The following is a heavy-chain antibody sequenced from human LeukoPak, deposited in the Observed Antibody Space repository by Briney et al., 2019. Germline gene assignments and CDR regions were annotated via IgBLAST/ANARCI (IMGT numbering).Heavy chain of an antibody. CDR3: AREVLGLVRGVPWYFDL. D-gene: IGHD3-10*01. V-gene: IGHV3-11*01. CDR1: GFTFSDYY. CDR2: ISSSGRTI. J-gene: IGHJ2*01. Sequence: KTGGSLRLSCVASGFTFSDYYMSWIRQAPGKGLEWVSYISSSGRTIYYADSVKGRFTISRDNAKNSLYLQMNSLRAEDTAVYYCAREVLGLVRGVPWYFDLWGRGTLVTVSS.